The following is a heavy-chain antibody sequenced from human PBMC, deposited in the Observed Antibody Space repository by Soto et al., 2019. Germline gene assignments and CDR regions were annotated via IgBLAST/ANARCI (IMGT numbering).Heavy chain of an antibody. CDR1: GXSISSSSYY. V-gene: IGHV4-39*01. Sequence: SETLSLTCTVSGXSISSSSYYWGWIRQPPGKGLEWIGSIYYSGSTYYNPSLKSRVTISVDTSKNQFSLKLSSVTAADTAVYYCARLGELGIPYWYFDLWGRGTLVTVSS. CDR3: ARLGELGIPYWYFDL. CDR2: IYYSGST. J-gene: IGHJ2*01. D-gene: IGHD7-27*01.